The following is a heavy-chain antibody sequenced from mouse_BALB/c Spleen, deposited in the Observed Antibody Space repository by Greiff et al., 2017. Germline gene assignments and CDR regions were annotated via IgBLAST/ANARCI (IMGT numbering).Heavy chain of an antibody. Sequence: QVQLQQSGAELVRPGASVTLSCKASGYTFTDYEMHWVKQTPVHGLEWIGAIDPETGGTAYNQKFKGKATLTADKSSSTAYMELRSLTSEDSAVYYCTRNYRYDAYFDVWGAGTTVTVSS. CDR2: IDPETGGT. V-gene: IGHV1-15*01. J-gene: IGHJ1*01. CDR1: GYTFTDYE. D-gene: IGHD2-14*01. CDR3: TRNYRYDAYFDV.